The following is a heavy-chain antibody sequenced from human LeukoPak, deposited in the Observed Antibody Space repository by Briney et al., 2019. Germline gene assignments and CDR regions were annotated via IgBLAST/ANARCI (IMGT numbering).Heavy chain of an antibody. V-gene: IGHV7-4-1*02. J-gene: IGHJ5*02. Sequence: ASVKVSCKTSGYRFATYAITWVRQAPGQGLEWMGWINTNTGQPAYAQGFTGRFVFSLDTSVTTAYLQITSLKTEDTAVYYCARWVAAADPWGQGTLVTVSS. CDR2: INTNTGQP. D-gene: IGHD6-13*01. CDR1: GYRFATYA. CDR3: ARWVAAADP.